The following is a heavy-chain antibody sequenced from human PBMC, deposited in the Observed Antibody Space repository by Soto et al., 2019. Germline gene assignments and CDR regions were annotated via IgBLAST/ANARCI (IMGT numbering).Heavy chain of an antibody. CDR1: GDSISSDNYF. CDR2: ISNRGTP. V-gene: IGHV4-30-4*01. J-gene: IGHJ3*02. Sequence: QVQLQESGPGLVKPSQTLSLICTVSGDSISSDNYFWSWIRQPPGQGLEWIGYISNRGTPYYNPSLKSRVTISLATSKNRFSLDMYAGTAADTAVYYCAREVNVVALSDACDIWGQGTMVTVSS. D-gene: IGHD2-8*01. CDR3: AREVNVVALSDACDI.